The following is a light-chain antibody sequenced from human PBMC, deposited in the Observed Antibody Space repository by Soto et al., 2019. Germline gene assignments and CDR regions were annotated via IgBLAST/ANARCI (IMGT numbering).Light chain of an antibody. V-gene: IGKV1-39*01. CDR3: QHTYGVPFN. CDR1: QRIGTY. CDR2: AAT. J-gene: IGKJ3*01. Sequence: DIQMTQSPSSLSASVGDRATITCRASQRIGTYLNWYQQKPGKAPELLIFAATSLQSGVSPRFSGSGSGTDFALTISSLQPEDLAAYYCQHTYGVPFNFGPGTKVGIK.